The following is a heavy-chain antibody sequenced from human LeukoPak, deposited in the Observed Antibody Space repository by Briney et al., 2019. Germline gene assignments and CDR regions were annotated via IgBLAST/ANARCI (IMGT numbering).Heavy chain of an antibody. CDR2: ISHSGIT. J-gene: IGHJ4*02. D-gene: IGHD6-19*01. CDR1: GGSFSGYH. CDR3: AREAGSFGY. Sequence: SETLSLTCAVYGGSFSGYHWSWIRQTPGKGLEWIGEISHSGITEYSPSLKSRVTISVDTSKSQFSLTLRSVTAADTAVYYCAREAGSFGYWGQGTLVTVSP. V-gene: IGHV4-34*01.